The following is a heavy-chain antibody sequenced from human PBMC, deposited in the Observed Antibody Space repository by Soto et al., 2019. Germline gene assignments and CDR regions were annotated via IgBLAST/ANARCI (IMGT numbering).Heavy chain of an antibody. Sequence: QVQRVQSGTEVKKPGASVKVSCQASDYSFTMSGFTWVRQAPGQGLEWMGWINAYNGDTNYAQNFQGRVTMTTDTSTSSAYMELTSLTPDDTAIYYCARDFDWNVDSWGQGTLVIVSS. D-gene: IGHD1-1*01. CDR2: INAYNGDT. CDR1: DYSFTMSG. V-gene: IGHV1-18*01. J-gene: IGHJ4*02. CDR3: ARDFDWNVDS.